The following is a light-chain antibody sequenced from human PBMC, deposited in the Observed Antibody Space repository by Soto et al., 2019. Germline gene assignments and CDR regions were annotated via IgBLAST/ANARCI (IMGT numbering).Light chain of an antibody. J-gene: IGKJ5*01. CDR2: GAS. CDR3: QQYGSSIT. V-gene: IGKV3-20*01. CDR1: QSVSSSY. Sequence: IVLTQSPGTLSLSPGERATLSCRASQSVSSSYLAWYQQKPGQAPRLLIYGASSRATGIPDRFSGSGSGTDFTLTLNGLEPEDFAVYYCQQYGSSITFGQGTRLEIK.